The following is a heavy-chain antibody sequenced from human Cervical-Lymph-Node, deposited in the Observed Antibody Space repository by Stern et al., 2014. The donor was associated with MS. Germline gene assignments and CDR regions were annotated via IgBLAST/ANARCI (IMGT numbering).Heavy chain of an antibody. CDR1: GASITSYY. J-gene: IGHJ5*02. CDR2: IYYSGTT. V-gene: IGHV4-59*01. Sequence: QLQLQESGPGLLRPSETLSLTCTVSGASITSYYWSWIRQPPGKGLDWIGYIYYSGTTNYNASLKGRVAISIDTSKTQFSLRLSSVTAADTAVYYCARATDLWGQGTLVTVSS. CDR3: ARATDL.